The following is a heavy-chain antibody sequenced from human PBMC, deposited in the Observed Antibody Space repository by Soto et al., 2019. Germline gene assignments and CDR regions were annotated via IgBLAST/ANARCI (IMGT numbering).Heavy chain of an antibody. D-gene: IGHD1-26*01. Sequence: SVKVSCKASGFIFSRSAMQWVRQARGQRLEWIGWIVVGSGNTNYAQKFQERVTISRDMSTSTGYMELSSLRSQDTAGYYCAGRSGTTPGYYYMDVWGKGTTVTVSS. J-gene: IGHJ6*03. V-gene: IGHV1-58*02. CDR1: GFIFSRSA. CDR2: IVVGSGNT. CDR3: AGRSGTTPGYYYMDV.